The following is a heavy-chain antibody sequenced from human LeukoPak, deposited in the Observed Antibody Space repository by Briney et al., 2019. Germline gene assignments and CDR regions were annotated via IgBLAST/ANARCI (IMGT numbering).Heavy chain of an antibody. CDR3: AREARYYDSSAY. V-gene: IGHV3-53*01. D-gene: IGHD3-22*01. Sequence: GGSLRLSXAASGFTVSSNYMSWVRQAPGKGLEWLSVIYSGGSTYYADSVKGRFTISRDNSKNTLYLQMNSLRAEDTAVYYCAREARYYDSSAYWGQGTLVTVSS. CDR2: IYSGGST. CDR1: GFTVSSNY. J-gene: IGHJ4*02.